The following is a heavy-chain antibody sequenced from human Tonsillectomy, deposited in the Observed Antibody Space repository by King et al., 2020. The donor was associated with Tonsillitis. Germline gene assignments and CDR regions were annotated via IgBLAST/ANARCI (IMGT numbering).Heavy chain of an antibody. D-gene: IGHD3-22*01. CDR1: GGTFSSYA. CDR3: ARTIVNPLLTYYCYMDV. V-gene: IGHV1-69*12. Sequence: QLVPSGAEVKKPGSSVKVSCKASGGTFSSYAISWVRQAPGQGLEWMGGISPMFGTANYAQKFQGRVTITADESTSTAYMELSSLRSEDTAVYYCARTIVNPLLTYYCYMDVWGKGTTVTVSS. J-gene: IGHJ6*03. CDR2: ISPMFGTA.